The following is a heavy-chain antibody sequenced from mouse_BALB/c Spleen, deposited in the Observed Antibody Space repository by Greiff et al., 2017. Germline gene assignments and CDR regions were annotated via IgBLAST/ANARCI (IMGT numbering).Heavy chain of an antibody. J-gene: IGHJ2*01. CDR3: ASGYYGSSYGY. Sequence: EVQLVESGPGLVKPSQSLSLTCTVTGYSITSDYAWNWIRQFPGNKLEWMGYISYSGSTSYNPSLKSRISITRDTSKNQFFLQLNSVTTEDTATYYCASGYYGSSYGYWGQGTTLTVSS. D-gene: IGHD1-1*01. V-gene: IGHV3-2*02. CDR2: ISYSGST. CDR1: GYSITSDYA.